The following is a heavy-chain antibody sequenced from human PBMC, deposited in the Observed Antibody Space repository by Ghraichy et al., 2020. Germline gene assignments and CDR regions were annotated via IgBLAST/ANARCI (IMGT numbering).Heavy chain of an antibody. D-gene: IGHD3-10*01. J-gene: IGHJ4*02. CDR2: IYSGGST. V-gene: IGHV3-53*01. Sequence: GGSLRLSCAASGFTVSSNYMSWVRQAPGKGLEWVSVIYSGGSTYYADSVKGRFTISRDNSKNTLYLQMNSLRAEDTAVYYCARAPTGPTRVPYGSGSYYDYWGQGTLVTVSS. CDR1: GFTVSSNY. CDR3: ARAPTGPTRVPYGSGSYYDY.